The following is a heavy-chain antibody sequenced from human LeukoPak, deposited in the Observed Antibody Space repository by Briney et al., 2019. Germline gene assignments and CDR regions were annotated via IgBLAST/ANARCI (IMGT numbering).Heavy chain of an antibody. CDR2: ISYDGSNK. Sequence: GRSLRLSCAASGFTFSSYAMHWVRQAPGKGLEWVAVISYDGSNKYYADSVKGRFTISRDNSKNTLYLQMNSLRAEDTAVYYCEREEPVAGTGFDYWGQGTLVTVSS. CDR3: EREEPVAGTGFDY. D-gene: IGHD6-19*01. V-gene: IGHV3-30-3*01. CDR1: GFTFSSYA. J-gene: IGHJ4*02.